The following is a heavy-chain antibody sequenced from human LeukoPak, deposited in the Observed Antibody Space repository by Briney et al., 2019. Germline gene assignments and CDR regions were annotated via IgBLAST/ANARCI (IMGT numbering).Heavy chain of an antibody. CDR1: GGSISSGGYY. V-gene: IGHV4-30-2*01. CDR3: ARTMVRGGAATYLIEY. CDR2: IYHSGST. D-gene: IGHD3-10*01. J-gene: IGHJ4*02. Sequence: SQTLSLTCTVSGGSISSGGYYWSWIRQPPGKGLEWIGYIYHSGSTYYNPSLKSRVTISVDRSRNQFSLKLSSATAADTAVYYCARTMVRGGAATYLIEYWGQGTLVTVSS.